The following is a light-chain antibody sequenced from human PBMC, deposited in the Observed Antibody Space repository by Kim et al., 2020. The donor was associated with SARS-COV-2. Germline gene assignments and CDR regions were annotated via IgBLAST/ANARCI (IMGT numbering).Light chain of an antibody. CDR1: QSVSIY. CDR2: DAS. CDR3: QQRSNWPSIT. V-gene: IGKV3-11*01. Sequence: EIVLTQSPATLSLSPGERATLSCWASQSVSIYLAWYQQKPGQAPRLLIYDASIRATGIPARFSGSGSGTDFTLTISSLEPDDFALYFCQQRSNWPSITFGQGTRLEIK. J-gene: IGKJ5*01.